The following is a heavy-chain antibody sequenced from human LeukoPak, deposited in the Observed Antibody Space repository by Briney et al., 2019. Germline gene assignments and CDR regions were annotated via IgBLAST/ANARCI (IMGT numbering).Heavy chain of an antibody. Sequence: PGGSLRPSCSASGFTFSVYAMHWVRQAPGKGLECVSVISNNGGTIYYADSVKGRFSISRDNSKNTLYLQMSSLRADDTAVYYCAVDSHSWYHFDHWGQGSLVTVSS. CDR3: AVDSHSWYHFDH. CDR2: ISNNGGTI. CDR1: GFTFSVYA. D-gene: IGHD6-13*01. J-gene: IGHJ4*02. V-gene: IGHV3-64D*06.